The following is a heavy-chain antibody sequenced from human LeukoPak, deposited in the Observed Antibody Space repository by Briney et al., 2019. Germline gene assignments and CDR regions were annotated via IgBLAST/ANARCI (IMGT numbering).Heavy chain of an antibody. CDR1: GGSMSPYY. D-gene: IGHD5-24*01. CDR3: ARDRARRDGYIYINYYVDV. J-gene: IGHJ6*03. Sequence: SETLSLTCTVPGGSMSPYYWNWIRQPPGKGLEWIGYIYASGGVTYNTSLQSRATIPIDTSNNQIPLMLNSVTCAATAGSYCARDRARRDGYIYINYYVDVWGKGTTVTVSS. V-gene: IGHV4-4*08. CDR2: IYASGGV.